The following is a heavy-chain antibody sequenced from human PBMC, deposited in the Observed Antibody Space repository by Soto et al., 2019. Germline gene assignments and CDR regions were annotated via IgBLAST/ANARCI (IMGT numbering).Heavy chain of an antibody. Sequence: SETLSLTCAFYGWSCGVYYLSLMRQPPVKGLEWIGEINHSGITNYKPSLKSRVTISVEKSKNQFSLKLSSLTAAPTAVYYCASDSRRCCGAGGYWGQGPMVHVSS. D-gene: IGHD2-8*02. CDR2: INHSGIT. J-gene: IGHJ4*02. CDR1: GWSCGVYY. CDR3: ASDSRRCCGAGGY. V-gene: IGHV4-34*01.